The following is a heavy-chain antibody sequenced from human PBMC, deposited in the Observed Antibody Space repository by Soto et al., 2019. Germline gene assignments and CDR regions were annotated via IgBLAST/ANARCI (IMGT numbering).Heavy chain of an antibody. Sequence: GASVKVSCKASGYTFTSYGISWVRQAPGQGLEWMGWISAYNGNTNYAQKFQGRVTITADKSTSTAYMELSSLRSEDTAVYYCARDLDWTNWNPLDIWGQGTMVTVSS. D-gene: IGHD1-20*01. V-gene: IGHV1-18*01. CDR2: ISAYNGNT. J-gene: IGHJ3*02. CDR1: GYTFTSYG. CDR3: ARDLDWTNWNPLDI.